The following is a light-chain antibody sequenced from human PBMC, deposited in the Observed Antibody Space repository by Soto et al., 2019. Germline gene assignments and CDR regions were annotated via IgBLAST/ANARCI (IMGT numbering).Light chain of an antibody. CDR1: QTISSNY. CDR3: QRYGDSPPWT. Sequence: EIVLTQSPGTLSLSPGERATLSCRASQTISSNYLAWYQQKAVQSPRLLIYGASNRATDIPDRFSGSGSGTDFTLTISRLEPEDFAVYYCQRYGDSPPWTFGQGTKVEIK. V-gene: IGKV3-20*01. J-gene: IGKJ1*01. CDR2: GAS.